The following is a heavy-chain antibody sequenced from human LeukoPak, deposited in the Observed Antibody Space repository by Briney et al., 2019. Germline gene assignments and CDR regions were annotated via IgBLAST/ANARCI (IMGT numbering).Heavy chain of an antibody. D-gene: IGHD3-22*01. CDR1: GFTFSSYE. CDR2: ISSSSSTI. V-gene: IGHV3-48*03. CDR3: ARVLHKRNYDSSTYYGY. J-gene: IGHJ4*02. Sequence: GGSLRLSCAASGFTFSSYEMNWVRQAPGKGLEWVSYISSSSSTIYYAVSVKGRFTISRDNAKNSLYLQMSGLRAEDTAVYYCARVLHKRNYDSSTYYGYWGQGTLVTVSS.